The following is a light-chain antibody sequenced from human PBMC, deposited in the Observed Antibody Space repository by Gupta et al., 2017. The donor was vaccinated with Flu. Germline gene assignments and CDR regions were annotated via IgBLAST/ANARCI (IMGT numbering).Light chain of an antibody. J-gene: IGKJ4*01. CDR3: QQRSNWLT. CDR2: DAS. CDR1: QNVNNY. Sequence: SPATLSLSPGERATLSCRASQNVNNYLDWYQQKPGQAPRLPIYDASNRATGVPARFSGSGSGTDFTLTSSSRDPEDFAVYYWQQRSNWLTFGGGTKVEIK. V-gene: IGKV3-11*01.